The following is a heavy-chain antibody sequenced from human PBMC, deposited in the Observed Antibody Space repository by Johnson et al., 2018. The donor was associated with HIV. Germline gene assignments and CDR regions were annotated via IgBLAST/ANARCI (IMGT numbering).Heavy chain of an antibody. V-gene: IGHV3-30*03. D-gene: IGHD2-15*01. Sequence: VQLVESGGGVVQPGRSLRLSCAASGFTFSSYGMHWVRQAPGKGLEWVAVISYDGSNKYYADSVKGRFTISRDNSKNTLYLQMNSLRAEDTAVYYCARDFSSRLGGSRNAFDIWGQGTMVTVSS. CDR2: ISYDGSNK. J-gene: IGHJ3*02. CDR1: GFTFSSYG. CDR3: ARDFSSRLGGSRNAFDI.